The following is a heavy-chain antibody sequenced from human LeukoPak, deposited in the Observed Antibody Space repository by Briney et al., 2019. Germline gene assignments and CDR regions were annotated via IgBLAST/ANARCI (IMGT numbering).Heavy chain of an antibody. J-gene: IGHJ4*02. V-gene: IGHV3-7*01. D-gene: IGHD6-19*01. CDR2: IKQDGSEK. Sequence: GGSLRLSCAASAFSLSDYWMSWVRQAPGKGLEWVANIKQDGSEKYYADSVKGRFTISRDNSKNTLYLQMNSLRAEDTAVYYCANARIAVAGNWGQGTLVTVSS. CDR3: ANARIAVAGN. CDR1: AFSLSDYW.